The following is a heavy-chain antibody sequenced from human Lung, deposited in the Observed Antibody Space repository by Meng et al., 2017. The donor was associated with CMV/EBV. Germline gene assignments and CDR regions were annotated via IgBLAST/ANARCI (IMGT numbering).Heavy chain of an antibody. CDR2: ISYDGSNK. D-gene: IGHD2-15*01. Sequence: QGQRVESGGGGVQPGRPLRLSCAASGVTFRSYAMHWVRQAPGKGLEWVAVISYDGSNKYYADSVKGRFTISRDNSKNTLYLQMNSLRAEDTAVYYCAHGGGDCWGQGTLVTVSS. CDR1: GVTFRSYA. V-gene: IGHV3-30-3*01. J-gene: IGHJ4*02. CDR3: AHGGGDC.